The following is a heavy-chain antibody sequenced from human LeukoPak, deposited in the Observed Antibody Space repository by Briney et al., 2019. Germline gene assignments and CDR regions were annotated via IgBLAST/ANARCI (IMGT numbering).Heavy chain of an antibody. J-gene: IGHJ6*03. CDR3: ARETSQKGAHYMDV. D-gene: IGHD3-16*01. V-gene: IGHV4-59*01. CDR2: IYYSGST. CDR1: GGSISSYY. Sequence: PSETLSLTCTVSGGSISSYYWSWSRQPAGKGLEWIGYIYYSGSTNYNPSLKSRVTISVDTSKNQFSLKLSSVTAADTAVYYCARETSQKGAHYMDVWGKGTTVTIS.